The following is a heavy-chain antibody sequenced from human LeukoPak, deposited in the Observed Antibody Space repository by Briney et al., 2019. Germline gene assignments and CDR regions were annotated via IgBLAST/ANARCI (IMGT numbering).Heavy chain of an antibody. J-gene: IGHJ4*02. D-gene: IGHD3-3*01. CDR2: ISGSGGST. CDR1: RFTFSSYA. V-gene: IGHV3-23*01. Sequence: PGGSLRLSCAASRFTFSSYAMSWVRQAPGKGLEWVSAISGSGGSTYYADSVKGRFTISRDNSKNTLYLQMNSLRAEDTAVYYCAKVFGFGVVIIDETDYWGQGTLVTVSS. CDR3: AKVFGFGVVIIDETDY.